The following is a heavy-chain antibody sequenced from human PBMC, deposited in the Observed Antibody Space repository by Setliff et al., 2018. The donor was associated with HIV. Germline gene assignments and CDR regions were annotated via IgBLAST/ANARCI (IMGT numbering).Heavy chain of an antibody. D-gene: IGHD3-22*01. CDR2: NNHSEDT. CDR1: GASFSNYY. CDR3: ARLSDDRYYYDSSGYRGFDI. V-gene: IGHV4-34*01. Sequence: SETLSLTCAVYGASFSNYYWGWVRQPPGKGLEWIGENNHSEDTNYNPSLKSRVTISVDTSKNQFSLKLSSVTAADTAVYYCARLSDDRYYYDSSGYRGFDIWGQGTKVTVSS. J-gene: IGHJ3*02.